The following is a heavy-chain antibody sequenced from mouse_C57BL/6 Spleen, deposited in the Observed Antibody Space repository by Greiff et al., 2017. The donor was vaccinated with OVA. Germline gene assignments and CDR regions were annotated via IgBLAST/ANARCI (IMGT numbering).Heavy chain of an antibody. D-gene: IGHD1-1*01. J-gene: IGHJ1*03. CDR3: ASPLYYGSSYGYFDV. CDR1: GFSLTSYG. CDR2: IWSGGST. V-gene: IGHV2-2*01. Sequence: VQLVESGPGLVQPSQSLSITCTVSGFSLTSYGVHWVRQSPGKGLEWLGVIWSGGSTDYNAAFISRLSISKDNSKSQVFFKMNSLQADDTAIYYCASPLYYGSSYGYFDVWGTGTTVTVSS.